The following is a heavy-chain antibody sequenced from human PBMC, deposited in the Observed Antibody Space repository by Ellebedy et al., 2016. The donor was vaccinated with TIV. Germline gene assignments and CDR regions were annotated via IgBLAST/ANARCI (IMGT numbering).Heavy chain of an antibody. CDR1: GGSISPYY. V-gene: IGHV4-59*01. J-gene: IGHJ6*02. D-gene: IGHD3-10*01. CDR2: VFYSGLT. Sequence: SETLSLTCTVSGGSISPYYWTWIRQTPGRGLEWVGYVFYSGLTNYNPSLKSRVTISLDTSKNQFSLRLSSVTAADTAVYYCARDYAPGSFSNYGMDVWGQGTTVTVSS. CDR3: ARDYAPGSFSNYGMDV.